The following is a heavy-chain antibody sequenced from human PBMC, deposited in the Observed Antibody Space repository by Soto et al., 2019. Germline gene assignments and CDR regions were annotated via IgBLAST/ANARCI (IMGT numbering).Heavy chain of an antibody. CDR1: GFSFSDYS. D-gene: IGHD2-15*01. V-gene: IGHV3-23*01. CDR3: AKRATTVPTPGNYFDC. CDR2: LTPTGTT. Sequence: GGSLRLSCVASGFSFSDYSMTWVRQGPGRGLEWVATLTPTGTTFYADSVKGRFTISRDNNRNTLSLQMYNLRAEDTARYYCAKRATTVPTPGNYFDCWGQGTLVTVSS. J-gene: IGHJ4*02.